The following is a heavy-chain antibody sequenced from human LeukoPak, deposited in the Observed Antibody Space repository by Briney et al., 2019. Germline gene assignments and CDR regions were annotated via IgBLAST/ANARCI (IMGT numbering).Heavy chain of an antibody. D-gene: IGHD1-14*01. V-gene: IGHV3-21*04. CDR3: ARGYWDY. CDR1: GFTFSGAA. CDR2: ITGDSIWI. J-gene: IGHJ4*02. Sequence: GGSLRLSCAASGFTFSGAAMEWVRQAPGKGLEWVSSITGDSIWIYYADSVKGRFTISRDNAKNSLYLQMNSLRAEDTAVYYCARGYWDYWGQGTLVTVSS.